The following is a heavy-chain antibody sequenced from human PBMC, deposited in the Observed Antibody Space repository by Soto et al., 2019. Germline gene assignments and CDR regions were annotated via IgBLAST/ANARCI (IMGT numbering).Heavy chain of an antibody. V-gene: IGHV1-18*04. D-gene: IGHD3-3*01. Sequence: ASVKVSCKASGYTFTNNAISWVRQAPGQGLEWMGWITVYNGNTNYAQNVQGRVSLTIDTSTNTSYMELTSLRSDDTAGYYCARRALITTFGVVPSLDVWGQGTAVTVSS. J-gene: IGHJ6*02. CDR1: GYTFTNNA. CDR2: ITVYNGNT. CDR3: ARRALITTFGVVPSLDV.